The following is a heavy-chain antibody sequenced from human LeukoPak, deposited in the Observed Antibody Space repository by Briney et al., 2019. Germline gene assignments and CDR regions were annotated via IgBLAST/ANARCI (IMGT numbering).Heavy chain of an antibody. CDR3: AKEPATRWLATFDY. CDR2: ISGSGGYT. V-gene: IGHV3-23*01. D-gene: IGHD6-19*01. CDR1: GFIISSYA. Sequence: GGSLRLSCAASGFIISSYAMSWVRQAPGKGLEWVSTISGSGGYTYYADSVKGRFTISRDNANNSLYLQMNSLRAEDTAVYYCAKEPATRWLATFDYWGQGTLVTVSS. J-gene: IGHJ4*02.